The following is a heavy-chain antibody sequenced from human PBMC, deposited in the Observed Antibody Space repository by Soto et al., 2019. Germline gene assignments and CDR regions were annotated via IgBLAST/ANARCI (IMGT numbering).Heavy chain of an antibody. Sequence: SETLSLTCSVSGASVTSGGYFWTWIRQLPGKGLEWIGYIYSSGATQYNPSLQSRLSMSLDTSRNHFSLKLTSVTVADTAVYYCAKNPGYYYDSTGYHFDYWGQGTLVTVSS. CDR1: GASVTSGGYF. V-gene: IGHV4-31*02. J-gene: IGHJ4*02. CDR3: AKNPGYYYDSTGYHFDY. CDR2: IYSSGAT. D-gene: IGHD3-22*01.